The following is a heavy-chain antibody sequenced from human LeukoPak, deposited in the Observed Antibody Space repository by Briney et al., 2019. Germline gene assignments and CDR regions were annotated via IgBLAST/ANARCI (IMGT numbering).Heavy chain of an antibody. CDR3: ASGYCSGGSCSYYYYYYGMDV. J-gene: IGHJ6*04. CDR1: GGTFSSYA. CDR2: IIPIFGTA. Sequence: EASVKVSCKASGGTFSSYAISWVRQAPGQGLEWMGGIIPIFGTANYAQKFQGRVTITADKSTSTAYMELSSLRSEDTAVYYCASGYCSGGSCSYYYYYYGMDVWGKGTTVTVSS. D-gene: IGHD2-15*01. V-gene: IGHV1-69*06.